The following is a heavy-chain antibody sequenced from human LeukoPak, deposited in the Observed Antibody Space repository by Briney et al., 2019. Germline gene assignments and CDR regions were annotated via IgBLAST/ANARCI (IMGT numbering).Heavy chain of an antibody. CDR3: AGGGGLDV. CDR1: GFTFSSYW. J-gene: IGHJ6*02. V-gene: IGHV3-7*03. D-gene: IGHD3-16*01. Sequence: GGSLRLSCAASGFTFSSYWMNWARQAPGKGLEWVASINHNGNVNYCVDSVKGRFTISRDNAKNSLYLQMSNLRAEDTAVYFCAGGGGLDVWGQGATVTVSS. CDR2: INHNGNVN.